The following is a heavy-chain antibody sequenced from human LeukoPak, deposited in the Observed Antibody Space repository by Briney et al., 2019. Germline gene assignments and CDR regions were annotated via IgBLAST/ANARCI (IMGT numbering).Heavy chain of an antibody. V-gene: IGHV5-51*01. CDR3: GRLVQMTATRPNSYYYYLDV. CDR2: IYPGDSDT. Sequence: GESLKVSCRGSGYQLSTFWIGWVREMPGKGLEYMGIIYPGDSDTRYSPSFEGQVTFSTDTSINTVYLQWSSLKASDTAVFYYGRLVQMTATRPNSYYYYLDVWGKGSTVTVSS. J-gene: IGHJ6*03. CDR1: GYQLSTFW. D-gene: IGHD5-24*01.